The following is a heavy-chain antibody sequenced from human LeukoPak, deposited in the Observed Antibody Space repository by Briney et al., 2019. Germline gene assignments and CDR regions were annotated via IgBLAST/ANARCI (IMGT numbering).Heavy chain of an antibody. CDR3: ARVGYSSGWGKYYYYYGMDV. V-gene: IGHV1-69*06. Sequence: ASVKVSCKASGGTFSSYAISWVRQAPGQGLEWMGGIIPIFGTANYAQKFQGRVTITAHKSTSTAYMELSSLRSEDTAVYYCARVGYSSGWGKYYYYYGMDVWGKGTTVTVSS. J-gene: IGHJ6*04. CDR1: GGTFSSYA. D-gene: IGHD6-19*01. CDR2: IIPIFGTA.